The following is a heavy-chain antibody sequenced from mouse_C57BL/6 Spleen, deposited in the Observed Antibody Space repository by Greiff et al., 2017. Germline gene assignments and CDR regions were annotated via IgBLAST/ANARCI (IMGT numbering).Heavy chain of an antibody. CDR3: ARSTMITTGDYAMDY. J-gene: IGHJ4*01. D-gene: IGHD2-4*01. CDR2: IYPGGGYT. Sequence: QVQLKESGAELVRPGTSVKMSCKASGYTFTNYWIGWAKQRPGHGLEWIGDIYPGGGYTNYNEKFKGKATLTADKSSSTAYMQFSSLTSEDSAIYYCARSTMITTGDYAMDYWGQGTSVTVSS. V-gene: IGHV1-63*01. CDR1: GYTFTNYW.